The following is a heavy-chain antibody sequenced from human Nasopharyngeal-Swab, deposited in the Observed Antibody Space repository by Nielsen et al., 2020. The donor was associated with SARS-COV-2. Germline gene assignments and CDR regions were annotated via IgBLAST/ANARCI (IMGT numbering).Heavy chain of an antibody. V-gene: IGHV4-59*12. CDR2: VYYSGST. Sequence: SETLSLTCTVSGGSISSYYWNWVRQPPGKGLEWIAYVYYSGSTKYNPSLKSRVTISVDRAKNQVSLKLSSVTAADTAIYYCARVVPARVTFDYWGQGLLVTVSS. D-gene: IGHD5-18*01. CDR1: GGSISSYY. CDR3: ARVVPARVTFDY. J-gene: IGHJ4*02.